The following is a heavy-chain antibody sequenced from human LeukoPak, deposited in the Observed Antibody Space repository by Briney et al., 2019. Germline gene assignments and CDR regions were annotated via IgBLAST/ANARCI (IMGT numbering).Heavy chain of an antibody. CDR3: ARGGSNWNFYYYMDV. CDR2: ISYDGGTK. D-gene: IGHD6-13*01. J-gene: IGHJ6*03. CDR1: GFIFSSYA. V-gene: IGHV3-30*04. Sequence: GRSLRLSCGASGFIFSSYAMHWVRQAPGKGLEWVAVISYDGGTKYYADSVKGRFTISRDNSKNIVYLQMDSLRGEDTAVFYCARGGSNWNFYYYMDVGGKGTTVTVSS.